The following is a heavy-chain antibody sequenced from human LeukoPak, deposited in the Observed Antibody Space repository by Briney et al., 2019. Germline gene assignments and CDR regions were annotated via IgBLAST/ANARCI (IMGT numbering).Heavy chain of an antibody. Sequence: GASVKVSCKASGGTFSSYGISWVRQAPGQGLEWMGWINTNTGNPTYAQGFTGRFVFSLDTSVSTAYLQISSLKAEDTAVYYCARGSIRYYYYMDVWGKGTTVTVSS. CDR1: GGTFSSYG. CDR3: ARGSIRYYYYMDV. D-gene: IGHD3-3*02. CDR2: INTNTGNP. J-gene: IGHJ6*03. V-gene: IGHV7-4-1*02.